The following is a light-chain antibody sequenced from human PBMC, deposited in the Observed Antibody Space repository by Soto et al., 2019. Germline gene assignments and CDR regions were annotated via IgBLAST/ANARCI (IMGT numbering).Light chain of an antibody. CDR1: QSISNY. CDR2: AAS. V-gene: IGKV1-39*01. J-gene: IGKJ2*01. Sequence: DIRMTQSPSSLSASVGDSVTITCRASQSISNYLNWYQQTPGKAPKLLIYAASSLQSGVPSRFSGSGSGTDFTLTISSLQPEDFATYYCQHSYSTLRYTFGQGTKLAI. CDR3: QHSYSTLRYT.